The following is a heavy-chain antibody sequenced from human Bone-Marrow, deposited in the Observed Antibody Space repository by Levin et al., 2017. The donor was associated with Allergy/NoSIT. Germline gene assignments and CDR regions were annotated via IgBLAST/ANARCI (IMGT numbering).Heavy chain of an antibody. J-gene: IGHJ5*02. V-gene: IGHV4-59*01. Sequence: SQTLSLTCTVSGGSINHSYWSWLRQPPGKGLEWIGYIYYTGSTNYNPSLKNRVTISVDTSKNQFSLKLNSVTAADTAVYYCARGGSYYEDYNWFDRWGQGTLVTVSS. D-gene: IGHD3-10*01. CDR3: ARGGSYYEDYNWFDR. CDR2: IYYTGST. CDR1: GGSINHSY.